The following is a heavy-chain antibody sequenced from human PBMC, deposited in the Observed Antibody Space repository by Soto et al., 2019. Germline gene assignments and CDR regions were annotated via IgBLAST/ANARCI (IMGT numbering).Heavy chain of an antibody. Sequence: QVQLVQSGAEVKKPGSSVKVSCKASGGTFSSYAISWVRQAPGQGREGMGGIIPIFGTANYAQKFQGRVTINAHKSTNTDDMELRRLRAKGTAVYYCAGGMERVGPDGMDVWGQGTTVTVSS. CDR2: IIPIFGTA. D-gene: IGHD1-26*01. J-gene: IGHJ6*02. CDR1: GGTFSSYA. CDR3: AGGMERVGPDGMDV. V-gene: IGHV1-69*06.